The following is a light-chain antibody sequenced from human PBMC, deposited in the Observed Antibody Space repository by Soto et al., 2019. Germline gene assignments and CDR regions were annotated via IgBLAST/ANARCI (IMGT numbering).Light chain of an antibody. J-gene: IGKJ1*01. V-gene: IGKV1-5*01. CDR3: RQYNSYSGT. CDR2: DAS. CDR1: QGISSW. Sequence: DLQMNKSPFTLSPAVGYRTTITGAASQGISSWLAWYQQKPGKAPKLLIYDASGLESGVPSRFSGSGSGTELTLTFSSRQPDDFATYYCRQYNSYSGTFGQWTELDI.